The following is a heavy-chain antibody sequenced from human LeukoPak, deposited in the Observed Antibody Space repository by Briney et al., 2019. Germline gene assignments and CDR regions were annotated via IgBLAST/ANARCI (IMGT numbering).Heavy chain of an antibody. Sequence: ASVKVSCKASGYTFTSYGISWVRQAPGQGLEWMGWISAYNGNTNYAQKLQGRVTMTTDTSTSTAYMELRSLRSDDTAVYYCARVGPPHPARYCSGGSCYPPHFDYWGQGTLVTVSS. V-gene: IGHV1-18*01. CDR3: ARVGPPHPARYCSGGSCYPPHFDY. D-gene: IGHD2-15*01. J-gene: IGHJ4*02. CDR1: GYTFTSYG. CDR2: ISAYNGNT.